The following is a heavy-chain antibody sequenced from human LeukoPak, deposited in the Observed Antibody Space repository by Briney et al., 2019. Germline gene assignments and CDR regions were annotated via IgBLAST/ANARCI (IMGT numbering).Heavy chain of an antibody. CDR2: IYYSGSI. V-gene: IGHV4-31*03. D-gene: IGHD6-6*01. CDR3: ARGLRGSSSRNFDY. J-gene: IGHJ4*02. Sequence: SETLSLTCTVSGGSISSGAYYWSWIRQHPGKGLEWIGYIYYSGSIYDNPSLKSRVTISVDTSKNQFSLKLSSVTAADTAVYYCARGLRGSSSRNFDYWGQGTLVTVPS. CDR1: GGSISSGAYY.